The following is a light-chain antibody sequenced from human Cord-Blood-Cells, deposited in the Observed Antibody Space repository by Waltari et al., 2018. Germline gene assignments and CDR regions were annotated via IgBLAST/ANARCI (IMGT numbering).Light chain of an antibody. Sequence: LSPGERATLSCRASQSVSSSYLAWYQQKPGQAPRLLIYGASSRATGIPDRFSGSGSGTDFTLTISRLEPEDFAVYYCQQYGSSPRTFGQGTKVEIK. J-gene: IGKJ1*01. CDR3: QQYGSSPRT. CDR2: GAS. V-gene: IGKV3-20*01. CDR1: QSVSSSY.